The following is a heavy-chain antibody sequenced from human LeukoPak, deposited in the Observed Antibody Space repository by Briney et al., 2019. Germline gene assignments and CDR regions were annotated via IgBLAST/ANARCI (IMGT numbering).Heavy chain of an antibody. D-gene: IGHD6-13*01. CDR2: IYTGGST. J-gene: IGHJ4*02. CDR1: SGSTSTYY. CDR3: AREGSTAGWDYFDY. Sequence: SETLSLTCTVSSGSTSTYYWNWIRQPAGRGLEWIGRIYTGGSTNSNPSLKSRVTMSVDTSKNQFSLKLNSLTAADTAVYYCAREGSTAGWDYFDYWGQGTLVTVSS. V-gene: IGHV4-4*07.